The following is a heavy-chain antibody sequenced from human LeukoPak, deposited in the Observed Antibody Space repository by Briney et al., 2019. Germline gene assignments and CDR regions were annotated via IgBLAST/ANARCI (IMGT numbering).Heavy chain of an antibody. V-gene: IGHV4-31*03. D-gene: IGHD3-22*01. CDR1: GGSISSGGYY. CDR3: ASWRDSSGYILN. J-gene: IGHJ4*02. CDR2: IYYSGST. Sequence: SETLSLTCTVSGGSISSGGYYWSWIRQHPGKGLEWIGYIYYSGSTYYNPSLKSRVTISVDTSKNQFSLKLSSVIAADTAVYYCASWRDSSGYILNWGQGTLVTVSS.